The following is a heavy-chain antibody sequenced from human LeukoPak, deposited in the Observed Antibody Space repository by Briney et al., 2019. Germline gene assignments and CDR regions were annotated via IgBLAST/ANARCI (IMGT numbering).Heavy chain of an antibody. V-gene: IGHV3-30*02. CDR1: GFTFSSYG. D-gene: IGHD2-21*01. J-gene: IGHJ3*02. CDR2: IQYDGSSK. CDR3: AKGIPAFDI. Sequence: GGSLRLSCAASGFTFSSYGIHWVRQAPGKGLEWVAFIQYDGSSKYYTDSVKGRFTISRDNSKDTLYLQMNSLRAEDTAVYCCAKGIPAFDIWGQGAMVTVSS.